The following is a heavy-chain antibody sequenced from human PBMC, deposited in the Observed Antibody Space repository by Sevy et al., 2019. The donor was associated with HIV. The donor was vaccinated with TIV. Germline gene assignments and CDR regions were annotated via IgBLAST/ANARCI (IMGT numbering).Heavy chain of an antibody. J-gene: IGHJ1*01. CDR3: IKDLYPPTTVVAGYFHH. CDR2: ITWNSGNI. V-gene: IGHV3-9*01. CDR1: GFTFDDYV. D-gene: IGHD2-15*01. Sequence: GGSLRLSCAASGFTFDDYVMHWVRQVPGKGLEWVSSITWNSGNIGYADSVKGRFTISRDNAKNSLYLKMNSLRAEDTALYYCIKDLYPPTTVVAGYFHHWGQGTLVTVSS.